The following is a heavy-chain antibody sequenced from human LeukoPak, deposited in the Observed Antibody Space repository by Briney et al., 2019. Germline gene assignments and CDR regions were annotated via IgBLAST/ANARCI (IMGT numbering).Heavy chain of an antibody. Sequence: GGSLRLSCAASGFTFSRYWMTWVRQAPGKGLEWVANIEEDGSENSYVESVKGRFTISRDNAKNSLYLQLNSLRAEDTAVYFCARQRYSDYWGQGTLVTVSS. CDR3: ARQRYSDY. CDR2: IEEDGSEN. J-gene: IGHJ4*02. CDR1: GFTFSRYW. D-gene: IGHD1-1*01. V-gene: IGHV3-7*01.